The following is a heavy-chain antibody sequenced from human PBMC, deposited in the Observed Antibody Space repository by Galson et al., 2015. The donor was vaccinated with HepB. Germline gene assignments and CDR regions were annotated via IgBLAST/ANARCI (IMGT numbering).Heavy chain of an antibody. CDR1: GYTFTSYG. CDR3: ARFPSGQLPTMWYYYYGMDV. D-gene: IGHD2-2*01. CDR2: ISAYNGNT. Sequence: SVKVSCKASGYTFTSYGISWVRQAPGQGLEWMGWISAYNGNTNYAQKLQGRVTMTTDTSTSTAYMELRSLRSDDTAVYYCARFPSGQLPTMWYYYYGMDVWGQGTTVTVSS. V-gene: IGHV1-18*04. J-gene: IGHJ6*02.